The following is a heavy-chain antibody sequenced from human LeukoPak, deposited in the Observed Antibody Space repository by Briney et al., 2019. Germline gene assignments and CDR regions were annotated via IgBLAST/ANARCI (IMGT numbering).Heavy chain of an antibody. CDR1: GFTLCNYG. D-gene: IGHD3-16*02. Sequence: PGGSLRLSCVASGFTLCNYGMNWVRQAPGKGLEFVSSISGSDGSTHYADSMKGRFTISRDISKNTLYLQTNSLRAEDTAVYYCAKGAEITFGGVIVSEDCWGQGTLVTVSS. CDR2: ISGSDGST. J-gene: IGHJ4*02. V-gene: IGHV3-23*01. CDR3: AKGAEITFGGVIVSEDC.